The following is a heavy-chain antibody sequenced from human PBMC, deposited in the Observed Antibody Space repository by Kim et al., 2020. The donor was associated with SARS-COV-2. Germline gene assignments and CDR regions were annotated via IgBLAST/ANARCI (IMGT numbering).Heavy chain of an antibody. CDR3: ARERRRITMIVGEGDAFDI. CDR2: IIPIFGTA. J-gene: IGHJ3*02. Sequence: SVKVSCKASGGTFSSYAISWVRQAPGQGLEWMGGIIPIFGTANYAQKFQGRVTITADESTSTAYMELSSLRSEDTAVYYCARERRRITMIVGEGDAFDIWGQGTMVTVSS. D-gene: IGHD3-22*01. V-gene: IGHV1-69*13. CDR1: GGTFSSYA.